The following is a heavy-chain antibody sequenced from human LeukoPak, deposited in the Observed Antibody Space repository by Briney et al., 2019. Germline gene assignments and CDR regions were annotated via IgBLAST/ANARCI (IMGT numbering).Heavy chain of an antibody. Sequence: PGGSLRLSCVGSGFTFRSHAMSWVRQAPEKGLEFVSGIYENGGTTYYADSVKGRFSISRDNSKNMLYLQMNSLRAEDTAVYYCARDNAPYTSSSSGLGLFDYWGQGTLATVSS. CDR2: IYENGGTT. CDR1: GFTFRSHA. CDR3: ARDNAPYTSSSSGLGLFDY. J-gene: IGHJ4*02. V-gene: IGHV3-23*01. D-gene: IGHD6-6*01.